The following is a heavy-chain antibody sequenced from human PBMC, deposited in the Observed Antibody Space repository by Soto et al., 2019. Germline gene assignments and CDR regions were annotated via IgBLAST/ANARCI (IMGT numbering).Heavy chain of an antibody. CDR3: AKWSRRVPPSSGGGYYYGMDV. J-gene: IGHJ6*02. V-gene: IGHV3-23*01. D-gene: IGHD3-10*01. CDR2: ISGSGGST. Sequence: GGSLRLSCAASGFTFSSYAMSWVRQAPGKGLEWVSAISGSGGSTYYADSVKGRFTISRDNSKNTLYLQMNSLRAEDTAVYYCAKWSRRVPPSSGGGYYYGMDVWGQGTTVTVSS. CDR1: GFTFSSYA.